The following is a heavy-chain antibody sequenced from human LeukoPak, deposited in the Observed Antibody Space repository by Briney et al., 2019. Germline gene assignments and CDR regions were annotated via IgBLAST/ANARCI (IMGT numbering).Heavy chain of an antibody. CDR1: GFTFSGYA. D-gene: IGHD2/OR15-2a*01. CDR2: ISGSGGST. Sequence: GGSLRLSCAASGFTFSGYAMSWVRQAPGKGLEWVSAISGSGGSTYYADSVKGRFTISRDNSKNTLYLQMNSLRAEDTAVYYCAKGIGSGILSNWFDPWGQGTLVTVSS. V-gene: IGHV3-23*01. CDR3: AKGIGSGILSNWFDP. J-gene: IGHJ5*02.